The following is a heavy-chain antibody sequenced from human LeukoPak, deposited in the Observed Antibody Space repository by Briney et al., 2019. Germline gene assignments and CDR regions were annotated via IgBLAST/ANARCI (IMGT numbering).Heavy chain of an antibody. CDR1: GGSISSYY. CDR3: ARGGWFGELTGFDP. V-gene: IGHV4-4*07. J-gene: IGHJ5*02. Sequence: SETLSPTCTVSGGSISSYYWSWIRQPAGKGLEWIGRIYTSGSTNYNPSLKSRVTMSVDTSKNQFSLKLSSVTAADTAVYYCARGGWFGELTGFDPWGQGTLVTVSS. CDR2: IYTSGST. D-gene: IGHD3-10*01.